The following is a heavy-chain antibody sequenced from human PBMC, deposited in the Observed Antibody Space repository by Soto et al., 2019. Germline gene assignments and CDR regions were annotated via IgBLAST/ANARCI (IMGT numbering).Heavy chain of an antibody. V-gene: IGHV1-3*01. J-gene: IGHJ5*02. Sequence: ASVKVSFKASGYTFTSYAMHWVRQSPGQRLEWMGWINAGNGNTKYSQKFQGRVTMTRNTSINTAYMELSSLGSEDTAVYYCARDNRYNWNDEGWFDPWGQGTLVTVSS. CDR2: INAGNGNT. CDR1: GYTFTSYA. CDR3: ARDNRYNWNDEGWFDP. D-gene: IGHD1-20*01.